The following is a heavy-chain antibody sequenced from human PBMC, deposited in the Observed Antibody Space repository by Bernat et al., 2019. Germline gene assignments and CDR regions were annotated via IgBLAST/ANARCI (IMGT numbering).Heavy chain of an antibody. CDR3: ATLYYYDSSGYSLDYYYGMDV. J-gene: IGHJ6*02. D-gene: IGHD3-22*01. Sequence: VQLLESGGGLVQPGRSLRLSCAASGFTFSSYGMHWVRQAPGKGLEWVAVISYDGSNKYYADSVKGRFTISRDNSKNTLYLQMNSLRAEDTAVYYCATLYYYDSSGYSLDYYYGMDVWGQGTTVTVSS. CDR1: GFTFSSYG. V-gene: IGHV3-30*03. CDR2: ISYDGSNK.